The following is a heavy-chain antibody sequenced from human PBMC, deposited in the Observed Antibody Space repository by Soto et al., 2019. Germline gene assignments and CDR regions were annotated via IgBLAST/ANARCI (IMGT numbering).Heavy chain of an antibody. J-gene: IGHJ6*02. Sequence: PSQTLSLTCVVSGGPVSGDDLYWSWIRHLPGKGLEWIANVYHTGTTYYNPSLNSRVSMSVDTSQNQFSLILASVTAADTAVYYCARALVTDYNSRAYPYYFAMDVWGQGTSVTVSS. CDR2: VYHTGTT. CDR1: GGPVSGDDLY. CDR3: ARALVTDYNSRAYPYYFAMDV. V-gene: IGHV4-31*02. D-gene: IGHD3-22*01.